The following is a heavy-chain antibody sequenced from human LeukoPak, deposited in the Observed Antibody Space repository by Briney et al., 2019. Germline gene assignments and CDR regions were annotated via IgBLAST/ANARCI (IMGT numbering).Heavy chain of an antibody. CDR2: ISGSGGST. CDR3: ARGDYDILTGTYYFDY. Sequence: PGGSLRLSCAASGFTFSSYAMSWVRQAPGKGLEWVSAISGSGGSTYYADSVKGRFTISRDNSKNTLYLQMNSLRAEDTAVYYCARGDYDILTGTYYFDYWGQGTLVTVSS. J-gene: IGHJ4*02. CDR1: GFTFSSYA. V-gene: IGHV3-23*01. D-gene: IGHD3-9*01.